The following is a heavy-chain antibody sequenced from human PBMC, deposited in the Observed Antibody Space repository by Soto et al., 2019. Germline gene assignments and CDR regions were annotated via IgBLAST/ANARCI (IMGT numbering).Heavy chain of an antibody. CDR1: GFSFSIFA. Sequence: GGSLSLSCAASGFSFSIFAMLWVRQAPGKGLEWVAVISHDRSNKYYAATVKGRFTLSRDNSKNTLDLQMNGLRPEDTAVYYCARGLSLYSSGSDFWGLGTLVTVSS. D-gene: IGHD6-19*01. CDR3: ARGLSLYSSGSDF. CDR2: ISHDRSNK. V-gene: IGHV3-30-3*01. J-gene: IGHJ4*01.